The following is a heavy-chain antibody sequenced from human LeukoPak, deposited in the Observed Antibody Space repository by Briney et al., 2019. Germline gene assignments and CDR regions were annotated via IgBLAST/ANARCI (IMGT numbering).Heavy chain of an antibody. V-gene: IGHV4-4*02. D-gene: IGHD3-3*01. J-gene: IGHJ6*02. CDR3: ARAGDFWSGSIHYGMDV. CDR2: IYHSGST. Sequence: SGTLSLTCAVSGGSISSSNWWSWVRQPPGKGLEWIGEIYHSGSTNYNPSLKSRVTISVDKSKNQLSLKLSSVTAADTAVYYCARAGDFWSGSIHYGMDVWGQGTTVAVSS. CDR1: GGSISSSNW.